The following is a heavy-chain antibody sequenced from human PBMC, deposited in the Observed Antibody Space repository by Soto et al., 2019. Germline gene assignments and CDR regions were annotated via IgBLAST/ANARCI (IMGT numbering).Heavy chain of an antibody. J-gene: IGHJ4*02. CDR1: GFTFSSYA. CDR2: ISYDGSNK. D-gene: IGHD3-10*01. CDR3: XSPEGPYYYGSGSFIDY. Sequence: GGSLRLSCAASGFTFSSYAMHWVRQAPGKGLEWVAVISYDGSNKYYADSVKGRFTISRDNSKNTLYLQMNSLRAEDTAVYYCXSPEGPYYYGSGSFIDYWGQGTLVTVSS. V-gene: IGHV3-30-3*01.